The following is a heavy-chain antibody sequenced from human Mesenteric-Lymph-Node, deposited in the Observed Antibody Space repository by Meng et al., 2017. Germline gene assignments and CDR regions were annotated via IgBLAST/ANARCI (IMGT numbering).Heavy chain of an antibody. CDR2: INPSSGGT. V-gene: IGHV1-46*03. CDR1: GYTFTTYY. CDR3: ARDGCRTATCSAGGNWFDP. D-gene: IGHD2-2*01. J-gene: IGHJ5*02. Sequence: QVQLVQSGAEVKKLGASVKVSCKASGYTFTTYYMHWVRQAPGQGLEWMGIINPSSGGTTYAQKFRGRVTMTRDTSTSTVYMELSSLRSDDTAVYFCARDGCRTATCSAGGNWFDPWGQGTLVTVSS.